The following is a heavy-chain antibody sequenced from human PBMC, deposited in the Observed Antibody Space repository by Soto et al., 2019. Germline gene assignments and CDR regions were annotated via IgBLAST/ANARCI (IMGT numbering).Heavy chain of an antibody. CDR2: INHSGST. CDR1: GGSFSGDY. V-gene: IGHV4-34*01. D-gene: IGHD2-15*01. CDR3: ARGPDIVVVVAARWFDP. Sequence: SETLSLTCAVYGGSFSGDYWSWIRQPPGKGLEWIGEINHSGSTNYNPSLKSRVTISVDTSKNQFSLKLSSVTAADTAVYYCARGPDIVVVVAARWFDPWGQGTLVTVSS. J-gene: IGHJ5*02.